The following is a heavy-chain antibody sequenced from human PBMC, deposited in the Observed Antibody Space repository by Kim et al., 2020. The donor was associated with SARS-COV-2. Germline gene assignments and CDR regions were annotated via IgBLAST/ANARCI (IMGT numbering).Heavy chain of an antibody. CDR2: RET. V-gene: IGHV3-7*01. CDR3: ARGGEAGPY. Sequence: RETQYAESVKGRFTISRDKAKNSLYLQMSSLRVEDTAVDYCARGGEAGPYWGQGALVTVSS. J-gene: IGHJ4*02.